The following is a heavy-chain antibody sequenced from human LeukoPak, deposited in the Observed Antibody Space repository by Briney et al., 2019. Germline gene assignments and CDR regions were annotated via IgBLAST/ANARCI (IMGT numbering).Heavy chain of an antibody. J-gene: IGHJ4*02. Sequence: GGSLRLSCAASGFIFSSYAMSWVRQAPGKGLEWVSAISGNGDSTYYADSVKGRFTISRDNSKNTLYLQVNSLRAEDTAVYYSAKDSGYHFDLIGLDYWGQGTLVTVSS. CDR3: AKDSGYHFDLIGLDY. D-gene: IGHD5-12*01. CDR1: GFIFSSYA. V-gene: IGHV3-23*01. CDR2: ISGNGDST.